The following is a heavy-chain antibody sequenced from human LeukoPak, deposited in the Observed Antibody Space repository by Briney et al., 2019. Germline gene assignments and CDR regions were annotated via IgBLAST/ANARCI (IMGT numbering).Heavy chain of an antibody. CDR3: ARDRGYDILTGYFPNWFDP. J-gene: IGHJ5*02. V-gene: IGHV1-69*01. CDR1: GGTFSSYP. Sequence: SVKLSCKASGGTFSSYPISWVRQAPGQGLEWMGGIIPIFGTANYAQKFQGRVTITADESTSTAYMELSSLRSEDTAVYYCARDRGYDILTGYFPNWFDPWGQGTLVTVSS. CDR2: IIPIFGTA. D-gene: IGHD3-9*01.